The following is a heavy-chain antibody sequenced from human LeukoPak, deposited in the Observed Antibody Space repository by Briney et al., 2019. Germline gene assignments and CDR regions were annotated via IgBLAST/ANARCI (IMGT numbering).Heavy chain of an antibody. J-gene: IGHJ4*02. CDR1: GFTFSSHG. CDR3: ASQWLVRGYYFDY. V-gene: IGHV3-23*01. D-gene: IGHD6-19*01. CDR2: SSSIGGRT. Sequence: GGSLRLSCAASGFTFSSHGMNWVRQAPGKGLEWVSGSSSIGGRTYYADSVKGRFTISRDNSKNTLYLQMNSLRAEDTAVYYCASQWLVRGYYFDYWGQGTLVTVSS.